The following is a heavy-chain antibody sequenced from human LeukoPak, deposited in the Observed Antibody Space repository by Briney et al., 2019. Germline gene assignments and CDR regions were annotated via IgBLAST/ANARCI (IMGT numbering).Heavy chain of an antibody. CDR2: IWYDGSNK. CDR3: ARERGYTGPFDY. V-gene: IGHV3-33*01. CDR1: GFTFSSYG. J-gene: IGHJ4*02. Sequence: PGGSLRLSCAASGFTFSSYGMHWVRQAPGKGLEWAAVIWYDGSNKYYADSVKGRFTISRDNSKNTLYLQMNSLRAEDTAVYYCARERGYTGPFDYWGQGTLVTVSS. D-gene: IGHD3-16*02.